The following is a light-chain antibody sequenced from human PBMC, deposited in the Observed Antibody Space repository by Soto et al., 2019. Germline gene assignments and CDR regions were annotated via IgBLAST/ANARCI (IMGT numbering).Light chain of an antibody. CDR1: QSVSSY. J-gene: IGKJ1*01. Sequence: EIVLTQSPATLSLSPGERATLSCRASQSVSSYLAWYQQKPGQAPRLLIYDASNRATGIPARFSGSGSGTEFTLTISSLQSEDFGVYYCQQYKDWPTTFGQGTKVDI. V-gene: IGKV3-11*01. CDR3: QQYKDWPTT. CDR2: DAS.